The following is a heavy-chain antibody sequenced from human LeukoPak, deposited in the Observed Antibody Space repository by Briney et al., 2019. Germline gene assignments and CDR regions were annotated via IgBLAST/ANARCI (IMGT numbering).Heavy chain of an antibody. CDR1: GDSISSYY. V-gene: IGHV4-38-2*02. D-gene: IGHD2-2*01. CDR2: IYHSGST. CDR3: ARGIVVVPAAISAFDY. Sequence: SETLSLTCTVSGDSISSYYWGWIRQPPGKGLEWIGSIYHSGSTYYNPSLKSRVTISVDTSKNQFSLKLSSVTAADTAVYYCARGIVVVPAAISAFDYWGQGTLVTVSS. J-gene: IGHJ4*02.